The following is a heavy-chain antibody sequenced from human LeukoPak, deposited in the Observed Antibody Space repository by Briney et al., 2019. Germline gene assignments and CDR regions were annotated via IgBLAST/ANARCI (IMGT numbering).Heavy chain of an antibody. Sequence: PSETLSLTCTVSGVSISSGGYYWSWIRQPPGKGLEWIGYIYHSGSTYYNPSLKSRVTISVDTSKNQFSLKLSSVTAADTAVYYCARGRAYYDYVWGSYRPWDAFDIWGQGTMVTVSS. J-gene: IGHJ3*02. CDR3: ARGRAYYDYVWGSYRPWDAFDI. CDR1: GVSISSGGYY. D-gene: IGHD3-16*02. CDR2: IYHSGST. V-gene: IGHV4-30-2*01.